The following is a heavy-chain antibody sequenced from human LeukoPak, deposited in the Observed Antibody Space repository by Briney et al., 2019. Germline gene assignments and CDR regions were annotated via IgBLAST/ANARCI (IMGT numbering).Heavy chain of an antibody. D-gene: IGHD6-19*01. J-gene: IGHJ4*02. CDR2: IYYSGST. CDR3: ARMISSGSMAIVY. CDR1: GGSISSYY. Sequence: SETLSLTCTVSGGSISSYYWSWIRQPPGKGLEWIGYIYYSGSTNYNPSLKSRVIISVDISKNQFSLKLSSVTAADTAVYYCARMISSGSMAIVYWGQGTLVTVSS. V-gene: IGHV4-59*01.